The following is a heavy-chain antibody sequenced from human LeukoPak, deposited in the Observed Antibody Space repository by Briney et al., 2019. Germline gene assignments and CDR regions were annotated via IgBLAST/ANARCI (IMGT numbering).Heavy chain of an antibody. CDR3: ARDRAYDFWSRGPPFAFDI. CDR1: GGSVSSSSYY. CDR2: IYHSGST. D-gene: IGHD3-3*01. Sequence: PSETLSLTCTVSGGSVSSSSYYWGWIRQPPGKGLEWIGSIYHSGSTNYNPSLKSRVTISVDKSKNQFSLKLSSVTAADTAVYYCARDRAYDFWSRGPPFAFDIWGQGTMVTVSS. J-gene: IGHJ3*02. V-gene: IGHV4-39*07.